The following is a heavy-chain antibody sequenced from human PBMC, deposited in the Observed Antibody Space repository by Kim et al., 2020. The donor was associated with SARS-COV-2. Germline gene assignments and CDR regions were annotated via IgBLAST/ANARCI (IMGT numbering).Heavy chain of an antibody. CDR1: GLSISTTY. CDR3: ARESGLDYGDYGAFDY. Sequence: GGSLRLSCAVSGLSISTTYMGWVRQAPGKGLEWVAVIYSGENKYIADSVKGRFTISRDNSKNTLYLQMNSLRGDDTAVYYCARESGLDYGDYGAFDYWGQGTLATVSS. J-gene: IGHJ4*02. D-gene: IGHD4-17*01. CDR2: IYSGENK. V-gene: IGHV3-53*01.